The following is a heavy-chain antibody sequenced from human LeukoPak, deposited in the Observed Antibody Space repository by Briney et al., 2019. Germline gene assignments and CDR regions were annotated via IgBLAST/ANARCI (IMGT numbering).Heavy chain of an antibody. V-gene: IGHV4-34*01. J-gene: IGHJ5*02. CDR1: GGSFSGYY. CDR3: ARVRNWFDP. Sequence: SETLSLTCAVYGGSFSGYYWSWIRQPPGKGLEWIGEINHSGSTNYNPSLKSRVAISVDTSKNQFSLKLSSVTAADTAVYYCARVRNWFDPWGQGTLVTVSS. CDR2: INHSGST.